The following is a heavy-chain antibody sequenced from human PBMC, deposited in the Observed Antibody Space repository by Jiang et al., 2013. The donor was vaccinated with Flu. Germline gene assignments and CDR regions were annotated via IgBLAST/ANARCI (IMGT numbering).Heavy chain of an antibody. CDR1: GGSISSYY. J-gene: IGHJ6*02. V-gene: IGHV4-59*08. CDR3: ARHSRTGLLWFGELSDV. Sequence: PGLVKPSETLSLTCTVSGGSISSYYWSWIRQPPGKGLEWIGYIYYSGSTNYNPSLKSRVTISVDTSKNQFSLKLSSVTAADTAVYYCARHSRTGLLWFGELSDVWGQGTTVTVSS. CDR2: IYYSGST. D-gene: IGHD3-10*01.